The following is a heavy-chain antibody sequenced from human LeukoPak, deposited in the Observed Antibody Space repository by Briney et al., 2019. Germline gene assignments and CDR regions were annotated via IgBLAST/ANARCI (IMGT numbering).Heavy chain of an antibody. CDR3: ARDRGRVGYNLYLYYFDY. CDR2: ISYDGSNK. Sequence: GGSLRLSCAASGFTFSSYAMHWVRQAPGKGLEWVAVISYDGSNKYYADSVKGRFTISRDNSKNTLYLQMNSLRAEDTAVYYCARDRGRVGYNLYLYYFDYWGQGTLVTVSS. CDR1: GFTFSSYA. D-gene: IGHD5-24*01. J-gene: IGHJ4*02. V-gene: IGHV3-30*01.